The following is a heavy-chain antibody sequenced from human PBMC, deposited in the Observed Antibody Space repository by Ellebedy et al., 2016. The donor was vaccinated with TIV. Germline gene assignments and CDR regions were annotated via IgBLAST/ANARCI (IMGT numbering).Heavy chain of an antibody. V-gene: IGHV1-69*13. CDR2: IIPVFGTA. D-gene: IGHD6-13*01. Sequence: AASVKVSCKASGGIFSSHGIRWVRQAPGQGLEWMGGIIPVFGTAKYAQKFQGRVTITADESTSTAYMELSSLKSEDAAIYYCAKVGFYSNSWQFYFDSWGQGTLVTVSS. CDR3: AKVGFYSNSWQFYFDS. CDR1: GGIFSSHG. J-gene: IGHJ4*02.